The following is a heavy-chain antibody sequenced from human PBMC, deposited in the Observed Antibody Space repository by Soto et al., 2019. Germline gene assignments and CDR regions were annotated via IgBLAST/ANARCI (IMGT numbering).Heavy chain of an antibody. CDR3: AQTHGWPGFDY. J-gene: IGHJ4*02. CDR1: GGSLSSYY. Sequence: SETLSLTCVVSGGSLSSYYWSWIRQPPGKGLEWIGYIYYSGSTNYNPSLKSRVTISVDTSKNQFSLKLGSVTAADTAVYYCAQTHGWPGFDYWGQGILVTVSS. CDR2: IYYSGST. V-gene: IGHV4-59*01. D-gene: IGHD6-19*01.